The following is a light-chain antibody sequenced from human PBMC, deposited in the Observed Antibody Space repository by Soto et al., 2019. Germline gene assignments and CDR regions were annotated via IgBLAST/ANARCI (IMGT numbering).Light chain of an antibody. J-gene: IGKJ5*01. CDR3: QQYGSSPIT. Sequence: VVLTQSPATLSLSPGERVSLSFWAIQSVSSSYVAWYQHKPGLAPRLLIHDTSSRAIGIPDRLSGSKSGTNFTLTIRRMEPEDVGMYYCQQYGSSPITFGQGTRLEIK. CDR2: DTS. V-gene: IGKV3D-20*01. CDR1: QSVSSSY.